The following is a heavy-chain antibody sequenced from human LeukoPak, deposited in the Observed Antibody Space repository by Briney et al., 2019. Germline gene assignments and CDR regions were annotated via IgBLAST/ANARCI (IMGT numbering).Heavy chain of an antibody. V-gene: IGHV4-31*03. CDR3: ARPDYGDYWYFDL. CDR2: IYYSGST. CDR1: GGSISSGGYY. J-gene: IGHJ2*01. D-gene: IGHD4-17*01. Sequence: SETLSLTCTVSGGSISSGGYYWSWIRQHPGKGLEWIGYIYYSGSTYYNPSLKSRVTISVDTSKNQFSPKLSSVTAADTAVYYCARPDYGDYWYFDLWGRGTLVTVSS.